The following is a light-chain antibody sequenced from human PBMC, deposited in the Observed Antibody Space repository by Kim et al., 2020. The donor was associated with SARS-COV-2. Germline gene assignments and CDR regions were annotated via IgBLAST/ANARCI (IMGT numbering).Light chain of an antibody. V-gene: IGKV2-28*01. Sequence: DIVLTQSPLSLPVTPGEPASISCRSSRSLLHSSGYNYLNWYLQKPGQSPQLLIYLTSIRASGVPDRFSGSGSGTDFTLKISRVEAEGIGIYECKKRLQRPLTFGGGTKLEI. J-gene: IGKJ4*01. CDR3: KKRLQRPLT. CDR1: RSLLHSSGYNY. CDR2: LTS.